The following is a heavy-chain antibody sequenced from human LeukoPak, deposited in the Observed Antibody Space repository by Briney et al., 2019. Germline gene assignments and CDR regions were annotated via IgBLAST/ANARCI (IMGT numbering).Heavy chain of an antibody. Sequence: SETLSLTCTVSGGSISSYYWSWIRQPPGKGLEWLGYIYYSGSTNYNPSLKSRVTISVDTSKNQFSLKLSSVTAADTAVYYCARDDGSGSYEGWFDPWGQGTLVTVSS. CDR1: GGSISSYY. V-gene: IGHV4-59*01. D-gene: IGHD3-10*01. CDR2: IYYSGST. J-gene: IGHJ5*02. CDR3: ARDDGSGSYEGWFDP.